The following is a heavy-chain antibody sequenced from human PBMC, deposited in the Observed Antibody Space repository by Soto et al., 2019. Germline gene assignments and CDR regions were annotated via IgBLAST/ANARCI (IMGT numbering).Heavy chain of an antibody. CDR1: GGSRSSNGYY. V-gene: IGHV4-31*03. D-gene: IGHD3-22*01. CDR3: ARDRTPYYYDSSGYYYYYYGMDV. CDR2: IYYSGST. J-gene: IGHJ6*02. Sequence: TLSGNSTDFGGSRSSNGYYWSWIRQHPGKGLEWIGYIYYSGSTYYNPSLKSRVTISVDTSKNQFSLKLSSVTAADTAVYYCARDRTPYYYDSSGYYYYYYGMDVWGQGTTVTV.